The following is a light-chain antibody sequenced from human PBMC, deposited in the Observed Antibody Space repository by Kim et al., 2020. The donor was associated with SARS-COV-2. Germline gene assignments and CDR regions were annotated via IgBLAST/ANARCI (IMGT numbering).Light chain of an antibody. Sequence: DIQMTHSPSTLSASVGDRVTITCRASQSISSWLAWYQQKPGKAPKLLIYKASSLESGVPSRFRGSGSGTEFTLTISSLQPDDFATYYCQQYNSYPYTFGQGTKLEI. CDR3: QQYNSYPYT. CDR1: QSISSW. CDR2: KAS. J-gene: IGKJ2*01. V-gene: IGKV1-5*03.